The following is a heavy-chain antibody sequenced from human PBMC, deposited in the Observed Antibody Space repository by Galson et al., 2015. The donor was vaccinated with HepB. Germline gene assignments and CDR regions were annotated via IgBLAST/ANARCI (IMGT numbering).Heavy chain of an antibody. Sequence: SVKVSCKASGYTFTSNGISWVRQAPGQGLEWMGWISTRSGNTNYAQRLQGRVTMTTDTSTSTAYMELRRLRSDDTAIYYCVRDHLHSFDYWGQGTLVTVSS. V-gene: IGHV1-18*04. CDR1: GYTFTSNG. CDR3: VRDHLHSFDY. CDR2: ISTRSGNT. J-gene: IGHJ4*02.